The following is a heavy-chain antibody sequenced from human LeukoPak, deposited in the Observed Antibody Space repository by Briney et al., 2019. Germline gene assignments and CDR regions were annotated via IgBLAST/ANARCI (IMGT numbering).Heavy chain of an antibody. CDR1: GFTFTSYG. D-gene: IGHD3-10*01. CDR3: AKFYYGSGSYYFGYAFDI. CDR2: ISGSGVRT. Sequence: PGGSLRLSCAAPGFTFTSYGMSWVRQAPGKGLEWVSAISGSGVRTYYAGSVKGRFTNSSEHSKNTLYLEMNSLRAEDTAVYYCAKFYYGSGSYYFGYAFDIWGQGTMVSVSS. J-gene: IGHJ3*02. V-gene: IGHV3-23*01.